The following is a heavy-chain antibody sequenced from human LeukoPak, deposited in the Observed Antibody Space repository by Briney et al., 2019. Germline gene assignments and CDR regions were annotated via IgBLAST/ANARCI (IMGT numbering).Heavy chain of an antibody. J-gene: IGHJ3*02. V-gene: IGHV3-21*01. Sequence: GGSLRLSCAASGFTLSSYSMNWVRQAPGKGLEWVSSISSSSSYIYYADSVKGRFTISRDNAKNSLYLQMNSLRAEDTAVYYCAKCRDGYNLDAFDIWGQGTMVTVSS. CDR1: GFTLSSYS. CDR2: ISSSSSYI. CDR3: AKCRDGYNLDAFDI. D-gene: IGHD5-24*01.